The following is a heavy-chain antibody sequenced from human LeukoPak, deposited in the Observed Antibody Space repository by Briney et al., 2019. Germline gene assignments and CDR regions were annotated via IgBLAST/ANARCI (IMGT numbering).Heavy chain of an antibody. CDR1: GVSFSGYY. D-gene: IGHD1-7*01. V-gene: IGHV4-34*01. CDR2: INHSGST. CDR3: ARGKEGKTGTTSDAFDI. J-gene: IGHJ3*02. Sequence: SETLSLTCAVYGVSFSGYYWNWIRQPPGKGLEWIGEINHSGSTNYNPSLKSRVTISVDTSKNQFSLKLSFVTAADTAVYYCARGKEGKTGTTSDAFDIWGQGTMVTVSS.